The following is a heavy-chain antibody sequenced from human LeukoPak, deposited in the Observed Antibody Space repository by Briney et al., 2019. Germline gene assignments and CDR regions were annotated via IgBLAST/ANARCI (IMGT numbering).Heavy chain of an antibody. CDR3: AREYNDYYDSSGYYRQGAAFDI. CDR1: GGSISNYY. V-gene: IGHV4-59*01. CDR2: IYYSGST. D-gene: IGHD3-22*01. Sequence: PSETLSLTCAVSGGSISNYYWSRIRQPPGKGLEWIGYIYYSGSTNYNPSLKSRVTISVDTSKNQFSLKLSSVTAADTAVYYCAREYNDYYDSSGYYRQGAAFDIWGQGTMVTVSS. J-gene: IGHJ3*02.